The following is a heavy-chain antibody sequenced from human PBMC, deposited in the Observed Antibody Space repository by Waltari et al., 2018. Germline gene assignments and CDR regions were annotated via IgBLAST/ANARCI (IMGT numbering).Heavy chain of an antibody. J-gene: IGHJ6*02. CDR3: ARDLHSITIFGVVKYSDGMDV. CDR1: GGPISSYY. V-gene: IGHV4-4*07. Sequence: QVQLQESGPGLVKPSETLSLTCTVSGGPISSYYWSWIRQPAGHGREWIGRIYTSGSTNYNPSLKSRVTMAVDTSKNQFSLKLSSVTAADTAVYYCARDLHSITIFGVVKYSDGMDVWGQGTTVTVSS. CDR2: IYTSGST. D-gene: IGHD3-3*01.